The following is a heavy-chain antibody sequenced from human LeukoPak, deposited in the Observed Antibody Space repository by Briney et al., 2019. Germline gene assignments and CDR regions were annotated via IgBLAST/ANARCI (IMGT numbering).Heavy chain of an antibody. CDR1: GGSITSYY. J-gene: IGHJ5*02. Sequence: SETLSLTCTVSGGSITSYYWSWIRQPPGKGLEWIGYIYDTGSTNYSPSLKSRVTISVDTSKNQFSLKLTSVTAADTAVYYCARDRVPGEPNNWFDPWGQGTLVTVSS. V-gene: IGHV4-59*12. CDR3: ARDRVPGEPNNWFDP. CDR2: IYDTGST. D-gene: IGHD3-10*01.